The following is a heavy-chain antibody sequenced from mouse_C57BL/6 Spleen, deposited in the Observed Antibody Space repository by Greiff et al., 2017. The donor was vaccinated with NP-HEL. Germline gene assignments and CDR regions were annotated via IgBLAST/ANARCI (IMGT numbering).Heavy chain of an antibody. J-gene: IGHJ4*01. CDR2: ISDGGSYT. D-gene: IGHD1-3*01. Sequence: DVKLVESGGGLVKPGGSLKLSCAASGFTFSSYAMSWVRQTPEKRLEWVATISDGGSYTYYPDNVKGRFTISRDNAKNNLYLQMSHLKSEDTAMYYCARDSSRLGTNAMDYWGQGTSVTVSS. CDR3: ARDSSRLGTNAMDY. CDR1: GFTFSSYA. V-gene: IGHV5-4*01.